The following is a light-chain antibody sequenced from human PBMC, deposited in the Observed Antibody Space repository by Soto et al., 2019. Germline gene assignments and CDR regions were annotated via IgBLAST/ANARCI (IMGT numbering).Light chain of an antibody. CDR2: DVS. CDR1: SSDVGAYNY. Sequence: QSVLTQPASVSGSPGQSITISCTGTSSDVGAYNYDSWYQQYPGEAPKVIIYDVSHRPAGVSNRFSGSKSGNTASLTISGLQTQDEADNYCSSYTGAPTYVFGTGTKVTVL. V-gene: IGLV2-14*01. CDR3: SSYTGAPTYV. J-gene: IGLJ1*01.